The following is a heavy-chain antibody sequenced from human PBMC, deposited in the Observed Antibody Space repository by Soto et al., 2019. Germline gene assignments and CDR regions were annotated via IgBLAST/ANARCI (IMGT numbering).Heavy chain of an antibody. CDR2: MNPNSGNT. CDR1: GYTFTSYD. CDR3: ARDLSGSSKNWFDP. Sequence: ASVKVSCKASGYTFTSYDINWVRQATGQGLEWMGWMNPNSGNTGYAQKFQGRVTITADESTSTAYMELSSLRSEDTAVYYCARDLSGSSKNWFDPWGQGTLVTVSS. V-gene: IGHV1-8*01. J-gene: IGHJ5*02. D-gene: IGHD1-26*01.